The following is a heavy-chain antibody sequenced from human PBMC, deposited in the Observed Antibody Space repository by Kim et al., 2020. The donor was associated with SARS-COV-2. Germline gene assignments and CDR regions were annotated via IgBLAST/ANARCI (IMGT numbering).Heavy chain of an antibody. CDR1: GGSISSGGYS. J-gene: IGHJ3*02. Sequence: SETLSLTCAVSGGSISSGGYSWSWIRQPPGKGLEWIGYIYHSGSTYYNPSLKSRVTISVDRSKNQFSLKLSSVTAADTAVYYCARVRPRLCSSTSCYLAAHAGGAFDIWGQGTMVTVSS. CDR2: IYHSGST. D-gene: IGHD2-2*01. V-gene: IGHV4-30-2*01. CDR3: ARVRPRLCSSTSCYLAAHAGGAFDI.